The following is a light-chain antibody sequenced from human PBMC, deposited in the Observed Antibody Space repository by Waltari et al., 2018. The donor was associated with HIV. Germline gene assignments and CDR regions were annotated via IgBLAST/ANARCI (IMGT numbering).Light chain of an antibody. J-gene: IGKJ1*01. CDR1: QSVTTN. Sequence: EIVMTQSPATLSVSPGERATLSCRASQSVTTNLAWYQQKPGQAPRVLIYGASTRASGIPARFSGSGSGTECTLTISSLQPEDFAVYYCQQYYNWPPSWTFDQGTKVEIK. CDR2: GAS. CDR3: QQYYNWPPSWT. V-gene: IGKV3-15*01.